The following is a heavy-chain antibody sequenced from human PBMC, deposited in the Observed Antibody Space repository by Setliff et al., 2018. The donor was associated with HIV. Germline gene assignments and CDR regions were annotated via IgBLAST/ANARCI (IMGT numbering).Heavy chain of an antibody. CDR3: VRAAAGLDI. V-gene: IGHV3-72*01. CDR1: GFSFSTYA. CDR2: TRNKAYGYIP. J-gene: IGHJ4*02. Sequence: GGSLRLSCAASGFSFSTYAMGWVRQAPGKGLEWVGRTRNKAYGYIPEYAASVQGRFTISRDTSKDSLFLQMNNLKTEDTAVYYCVRAAAGLDIWSQGIRVTVSS.